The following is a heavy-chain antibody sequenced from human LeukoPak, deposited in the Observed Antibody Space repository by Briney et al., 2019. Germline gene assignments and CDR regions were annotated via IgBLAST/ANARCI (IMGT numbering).Heavy chain of an antibody. V-gene: IGHV4-38-2*02. CDR1: GYSISSGYY. D-gene: IGHD6-13*01. CDR3: ASSSSSWYYFDY. Sequence: SETLSLTCTVSGYSISSGYYWGWIRQPPGKGLEWIGCIYHSGNPYYNPSLKSRVTISVDTSKNQFSLKLSSVTAADTAVYYCASSSSSWYYFDYWGQGTLVTVSS. J-gene: IGHJ4*02. CDR2: IYHSGNP.